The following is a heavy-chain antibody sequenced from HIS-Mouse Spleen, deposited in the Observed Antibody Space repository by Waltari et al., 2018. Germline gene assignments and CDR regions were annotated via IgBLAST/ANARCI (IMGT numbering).Heavy chain of an antibody. CDR3: ARTSVGAALYYFDY. D-gene: IGHD1-26*01. J-gene: IGHJ4*02. CDR1: GGSFSGYY. CDR2: INHSGST. Sequence: QVQLQQWGAGLLKPSETLSLTCAVDGGSFSGYYWSWLRQPPGKGLEWIGEINHSGSTNYNPSLKSRVTISVDTSKNQFSLKLSSVTAADTAVYYCARTSVGAALYYFDYWGQGTLVTVSS. V-gene: IGHV4-34*01.